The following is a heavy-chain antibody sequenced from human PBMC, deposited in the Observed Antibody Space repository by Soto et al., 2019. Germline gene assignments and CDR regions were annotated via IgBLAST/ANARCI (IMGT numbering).Heavy chain of an antibody. CDR1: GGSISSGDYY. CDR2: IYYSGST. J-gene: IGHJ4*02. D-gene: IGHD1-26*01. V-gene: IGHV4-30-4*01. Sequence: QVQLQESGPGLVKPSQTLSLTCTVSGGSISSGDYYWSWIRQPPGKGLEWIGYIYYSGSTYYNPSLKSGVTISVDTSKYQLSLKLSSVTAADTAVYFCARYSGSYYFDSWGQGTLVTVSS. CDR3: ARYSGSYYFDS.